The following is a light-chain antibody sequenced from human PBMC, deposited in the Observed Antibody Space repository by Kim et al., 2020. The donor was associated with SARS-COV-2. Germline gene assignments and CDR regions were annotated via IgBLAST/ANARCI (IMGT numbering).Light chain of an antibody. CDR1: KLGDKY. J-gene: IGLJ1*01. Sequence: SYELTQPPSVSVSPGQTASITCSGDKLGDKYPCWYQQKPGQSPALVIYQGNKRPSGIPERFSGSNSGNTATLTISGTRAMDEADYYCQAWDSSTPYVFGTGTKVTVL. CDR3: QAWDSSTPYV. V-gene: IGLV3-1*01. CDR2: QGN.